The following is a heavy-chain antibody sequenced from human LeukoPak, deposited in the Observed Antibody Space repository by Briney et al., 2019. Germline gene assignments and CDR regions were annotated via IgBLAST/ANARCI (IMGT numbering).Heavy chain of an antibody. CDR1: GLTFSNFD. CDR2: IRYDGNNQ. Sequence: GGSLRLSCAASGLTFSNFDMHWVRQAPGKGLEWVAFIRYDGNNQYFADSVKGRFTISRDNSKNTLYLQKNSLRAEDTAVYYCAKDGISSYDYWGQGTLVTVSS. CDR3: AKDGISSYDY. D-gene: IGHD1-26*01. J-gene: IGHJ4*02. V-gene: IGHV3-30*02.